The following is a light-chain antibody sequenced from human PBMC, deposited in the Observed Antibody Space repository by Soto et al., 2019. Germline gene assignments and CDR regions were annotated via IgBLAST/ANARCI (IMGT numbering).Light chain of an antibody. CDR3: SSYTTGSTLVV. Sequence: QSALTQPASVSGSPGQSITISCTRTSSDVGGYNYVSWYPQHPGKAPKLMIYDVSNRPSGVSNRFSGSKSGKTASRTISGLQAEDEADYDCSSYTTGSTLVVFGGGTKLTVL. V-gene: IGLV2-14*01. CDR1: SSDVGGYNY. CDR2: DVS. J-gene: IGLJ2*01.